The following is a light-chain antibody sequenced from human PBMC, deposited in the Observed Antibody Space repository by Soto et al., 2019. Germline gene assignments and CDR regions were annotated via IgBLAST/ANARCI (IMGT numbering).Light chain of an antibody. CDR1: QDIKIY. V-gene: IGKV1-27*01. J-gene: IGKJ4*01. Sequence: DVKMTQSPSSLSASGGKRVTITCRAGQDIKIYLAWYQQKPEKVPKLLIDAAFTLQTGVPSRFRGSGSGPDFTLTSSSLQPEDAATYYCQKYDRAPLAFGGGTKVEIK. CDR3: QKYDRAPLA. CDR2: AAF.